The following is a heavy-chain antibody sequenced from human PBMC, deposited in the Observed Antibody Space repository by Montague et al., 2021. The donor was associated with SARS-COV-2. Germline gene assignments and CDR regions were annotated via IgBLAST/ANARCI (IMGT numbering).Heavy chain of an antibody. CDR3: VRRGAAHRLNNWFDP. J-gene: IGHJ5*02. V-gene: IGHV4-39*01. CDR2: IYYSGTT. D-gene: IGHD1-26*01. CDR1: GGSISSSDSY. Sequence: SETLSLTCTVSGGSISSSDSYWGWIRQPPGKGLEWIGNIYYSGTTYYNPSLKSRITMAVDTSKHQFSLNLISVTAADTAVYFCVRRGAAHRLNNWFDPWGQGALVTVSS.